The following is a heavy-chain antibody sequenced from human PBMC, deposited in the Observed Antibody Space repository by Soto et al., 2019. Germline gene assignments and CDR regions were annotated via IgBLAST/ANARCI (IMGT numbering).Heavy chain of an antibody. Sequence: EVQLLESGGGLVQPGGSLRLSCAASGFTFSSYAMSWVRQAPGKGLEWVSTITGSGITTYFADSVKGRFTFSRDNSKSTLDLQINSLRAEDTAVYYCAKGDCTGGTCYRGFDYWGQGTLVTVSS. J-gene: IGHJ4*02. CDR1: GFTFSSYA. CDR2: ITGSGITT. CDR3: AKGDCTGGTCYRGFDY. V-gene: IGHV3-23*01. D-gene: IGHD2-15*01.